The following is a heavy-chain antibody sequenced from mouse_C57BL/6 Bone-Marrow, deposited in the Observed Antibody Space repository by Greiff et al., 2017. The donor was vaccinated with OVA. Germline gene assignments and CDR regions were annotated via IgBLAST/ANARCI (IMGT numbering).Heavy chain of an antibody. CDR1: GFTFSSYA. Sequence: EVQLQESGGGLVKPGGSLKLSCAASGFTFSSYAMSWVRQTPEKRLEWVATISDGGSYTYYPDNVKGRFTISRDNAKNNLYLQMSHLKSEDTAMYYCAREKRRAYWGQGTLVTVSA. CDR3: AREKRRAY. V-gene: IGHV5-4*01. J-gene: IGHJ3*01. CDR2: ISDGGSYT.